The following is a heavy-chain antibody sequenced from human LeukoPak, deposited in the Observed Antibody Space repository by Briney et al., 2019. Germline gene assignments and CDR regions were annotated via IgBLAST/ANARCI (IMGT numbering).Heavy chain of an antibody. J-gene: IGHJ4*02. CDR3: ARDQYPSEVVVVGRLVF. Sequence: SVKVSCKASGGTFSSYAISWVRQAPGQGLEWMGRIIPIFATANYAQKFQGRITITADEPTSTAHLELRSLRSEDTAMYYCARDQYPSEVVVVGRLVFWGQGTLVTVSS. CDR2: IIPIFATA. V-gene: IGHV1-69*13. CDR1: GGTFSSYA. D-gene: IGHD2-15*01.